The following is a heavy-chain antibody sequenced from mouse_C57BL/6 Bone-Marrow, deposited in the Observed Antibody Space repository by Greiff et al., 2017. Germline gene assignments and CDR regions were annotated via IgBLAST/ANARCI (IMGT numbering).Heavy chain of an antibody. V-gene: IGHV3-5*01. CDR1: GISITTGNYR. J-gene: IGHJ4*01. CDR2: IYYSGTI. Sequence: EVKLQESGPGLVKPSQTVFLTCTVTGISITTGNYRWSWIRQFPGNKLEWIGYIYYSGTITYNPSLTSRTTITRDTPKNQFFLEMNSLTAEDTATYYCAREGGHDGGMDYWGQGTSVTVSS. CDR3: AREGGHDGGMDY.